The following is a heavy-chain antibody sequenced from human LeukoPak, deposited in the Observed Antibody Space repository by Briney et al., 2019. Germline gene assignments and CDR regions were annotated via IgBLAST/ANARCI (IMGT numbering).Heavy chain of an antibody. J-gene: IGHJ4*02. CDR2: INHSGST. CDR3: GSLTPYYYDSSGYLFDY. CDR1: GGSFSGYY. Sequence: PSETLSLTCAVYGGSFSGYYWSWIRQPPGKGLEWIGEINHSGSTNYNPSLKSRVTISVDTSKNQFSLKLSSVTAADTAVYYCGSLTPYYYDSSGYLFDYWGQGTLVTVSS. D-gene: IGHD3-22*01. V-gene: IGHV4-34*01.